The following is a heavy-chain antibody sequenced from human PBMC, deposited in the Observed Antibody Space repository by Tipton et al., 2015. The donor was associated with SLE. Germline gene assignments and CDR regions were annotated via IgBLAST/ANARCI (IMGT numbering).Heavy chain of an antibody. CDR1: GGSISSSSYY. Sequence: LRLSCTVSGGSISSSSYYWGWIRQPPGKGLEWIGSIYYSGSTYYNPSLKSRVTISVDTSKNQSSLKLSSVTAADTAVYYCARNHGGSLDAFDIWGQGTMVTVSS. D-gene: IGHD4-23*01. J-gene: IGHJ3*02. V-gene: IGHV4-39*01. CDR2: IYYSGST. CDR3: ARNHGGSLDAFDI.